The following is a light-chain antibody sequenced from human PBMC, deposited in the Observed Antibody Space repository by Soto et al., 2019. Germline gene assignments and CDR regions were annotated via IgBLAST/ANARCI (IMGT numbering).Light chain of an antibody. CDR1: QIISTN. V-gene: IGKV3-15*01. J-gene: IGKJ1*01. Sequence: EIVLTQSAGTLSLSPGERATLSCRASQIISTNLAWYQQKPGQAPRFLIYAASTRASGIPARFSGRGSGTEFNLTISSLQSEDFAVYYCQQYNTWPRTFGQGTKVDIK. CDR3: QQYNTWPRT. CDR2: AAS.